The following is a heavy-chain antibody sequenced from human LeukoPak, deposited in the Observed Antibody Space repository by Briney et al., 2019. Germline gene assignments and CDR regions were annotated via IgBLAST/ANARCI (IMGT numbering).Heavy chain of an antibody. CDR2: INPNSGGT. J-gene: IGHJ4*02. D-gene: IGHD3-9*01. CDR1: GYTFTGYY. V-gene: IGHV1-2*02. CDR3: AGGEAVYDILTGYYGGGDY. Sequence: ASVKVSCKASGYTFTGYYMHWVRQAPGQGLEWMGWINPNSGGTNYAQKFQGRVTMTRDTSISTAYMELSRLRSDDTAVYYCAGGEAVYDILTGYYGGGDYWGQGTLVTVSS.